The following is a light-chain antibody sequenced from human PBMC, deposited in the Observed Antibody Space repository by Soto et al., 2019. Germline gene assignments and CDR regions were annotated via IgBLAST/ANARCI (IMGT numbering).Light chain of an antibody. V-gene: IGKV3-20*01. CDR1: QSVISTD. Sequence: EIVLTQSPGTLSLSPGERATLSCRASQSVISTDLAWYQQKPGQAPRLLVYAASSRASGIQGRFSGSGSGTAFTLTISRLEPEDFAVYYCQQYGTSPPDFGGGTRVEI. CDR3: QQYGTSPPD. CDR2: AAS. J-gene: IGKJ4*01.